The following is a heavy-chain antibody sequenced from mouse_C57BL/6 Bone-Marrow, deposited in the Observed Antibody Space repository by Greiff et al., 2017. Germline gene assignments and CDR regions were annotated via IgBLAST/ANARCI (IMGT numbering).Heavy chain of an antibody. CDR3: ARKGRRGGFAY. CDR1: GYTFTDYY. V-gene: IGHV1-75*01. Sequence: VQLQQSGPELVKPGASVKITCKASGYTFTDYYINWVKQRPGQGLEWIGWIFPGSGSTYYNEKFKGKATLTVDKSSSTAYMLLSGLTSEDSAVYCCARKGRRGGFAYWGQGTLVTVSA. CDR2: IFPGSGST. J-gene: IGHJ3*01.